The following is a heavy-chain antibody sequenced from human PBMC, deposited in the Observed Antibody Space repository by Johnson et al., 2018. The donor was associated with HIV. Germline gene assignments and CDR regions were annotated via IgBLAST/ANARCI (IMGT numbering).Heavy chain of an antibody. CDR3: ATNRAGGSFDM. V-gene: IGHV3-30*02. CDR2: IRYDASDK. D-gene: IGHD5-12*01. CDR1: GFTFRNYG. Sequence: QVQLVESGGGVVQPGGSLRLSCSASGFTFRNYGMHWVRQAPGKGLEWVALIRYDASDKYYGDSVRGRFTISRDNSKSTLYLQMGSLRAEAMAVYYCATNRAGGSFDMWGQGTTVTVSS. J-gene: IGHJ3*02.